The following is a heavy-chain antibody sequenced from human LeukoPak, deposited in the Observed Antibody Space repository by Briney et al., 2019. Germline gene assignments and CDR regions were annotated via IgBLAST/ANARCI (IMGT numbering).Heavy chain of an antibody. CDR2: ISYDGSDK. J-gene: IGHJ4*02. D-gene: IGHD1-14*01. V-gene: IGHV3-30*03. CDR1: GFTFSSYG. CDR3: ARDLSERYSIDY. Sequence: GRSLRLSCAASGFTFSSYGMHWVRQAPGKGLEWVAFISYDGSDKRYAEPVKGRITISRDNSKRTLYLQVNSLRTEDTAVYYCARDLSERYSIDYWGQGTLVTVSS.